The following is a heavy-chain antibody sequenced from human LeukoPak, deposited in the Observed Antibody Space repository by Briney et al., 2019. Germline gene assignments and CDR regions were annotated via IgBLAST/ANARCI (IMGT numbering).Heavy chain of an antibody. CDR2: IYTSGST. D-gene: IGHD4-11*01. J-gene: IGHJ6*03. Sequence: PSETLSLTCTVSGGSISSYYWSWIRRPAGKGLEWIGRIYTSGSTNYNPSLKSRVTMSVDTSKNQFSLKLSSVTAADTAVYYCARDLQEAYYYYMDVWGKGTTVTVSS. V-gene: IGHV4-4*07. CDR1: GGSISSYY. CDR3: ARDLQEAYYYYMDV.